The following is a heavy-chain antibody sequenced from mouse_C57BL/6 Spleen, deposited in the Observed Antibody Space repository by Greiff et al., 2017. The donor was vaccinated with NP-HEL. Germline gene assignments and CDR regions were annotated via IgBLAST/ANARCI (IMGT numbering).Heavy chain of an antibody. Sequence: EVKVVESGGGLVQPKGSLKISCAASGFNFNTYAMNWVRQAPGKGLEWVARIRSKSNNYATYYADSVKDRFTISRDDSESMLYLQMNNLKTEDTAMYYCVRQGWAGYFDYWGQGTTLTVSS. D-gene: IGHD3-2*02. CDR3: VRQGWAGYFDY. J-gene: IGHJ2*01. V-gene: IGHV10-1*01. CDR2: IRSKSNNYAT. CDR1: GFNFNTYA.